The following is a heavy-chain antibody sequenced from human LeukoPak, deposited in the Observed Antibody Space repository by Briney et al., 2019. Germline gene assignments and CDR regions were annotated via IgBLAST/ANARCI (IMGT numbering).Heavy chain of an antibody. D-gene: IGHD3-3*01. CDR3: ASRSSIWSGYQDTLYYFDS. CDR2: IYYSGST. Sequence: PSETLSLTCTVSGGSISSYYWSWIGQPPGKRLEGIGDIYYSGSTNYNPSLKSRVTISVDTSKNQFSLKLSSVTAADTAVYYCASRSSIWSGYQDTLYYFDSWGQGTLVTVSS. V-gene: IGHV4-59*01. CDR1: GGSISSYY. J-gene: IGHJ4*02.